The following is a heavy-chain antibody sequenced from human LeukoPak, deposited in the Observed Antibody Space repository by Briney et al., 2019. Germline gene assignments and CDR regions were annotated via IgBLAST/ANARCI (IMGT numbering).Heavy chain of an antibody. V-gene: IGHV3-33*06. J-gene: IGHJ4*02. CDR2: IWYDGSNK. CDR3: AKSKDSSGWYYFDY. D-gene: IGHD6-19*01. CDR1: GFTFDDYG. Sequence: PGGSLRLSCAASGFTFDDYGMSWVRQAPGKGLEWVAVIWYDGSNKYYADSVKGRFTISRDNSKNTLYLQMNSLRAEDTAVYYCAKSKDSSGWYYFDYWGQGTLVTVPS.